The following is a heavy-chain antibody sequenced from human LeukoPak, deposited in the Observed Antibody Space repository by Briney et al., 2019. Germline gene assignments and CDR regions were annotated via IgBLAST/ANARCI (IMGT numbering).Heavy chain of an antibody. Sequence: GGSLRLSCAASGFTFSSYWMSWVHQAPGKGLEWVANIKQDGSEKYYVDSVKGRFTISRDNAKNSLYLQMNSLRAEDTAVYYCARGPGIVGAHPYYYGMDVWGQGTTVTVSS. CDR2: IKQDGSEK. V-gene: IGHV3-7*01. CDR3: ARGPGIVGAHPYYYGMDV. J-gene: IGHJ6*02. CDR1: GFTFSSYW. D-gene: IGHD1-26*01.